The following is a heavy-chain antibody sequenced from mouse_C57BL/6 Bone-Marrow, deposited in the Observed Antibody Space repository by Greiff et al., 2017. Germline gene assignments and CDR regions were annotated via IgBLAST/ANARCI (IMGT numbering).Heavy chain of an antibody. J-gene: IGHJ1*03. CDR3: ARSRWDGPLYWYFDV. CDR1: GYTFTSYW. V-gene: IGHV1-72*01. Sequence: QVQLQQPGAELVKPGASVKLSCKASGYTFTSYWMHWVKQRPGRGLEWIGRIDPNSGGTKYNEKFKSKATLTVDKPSSTAYMQLSSLTSEDSAVYYCARSRWDGPLYWYFDVWGTGTTVTVSS. CDR2: IDPNSGGT. D-gene: IGHD4-1*01.